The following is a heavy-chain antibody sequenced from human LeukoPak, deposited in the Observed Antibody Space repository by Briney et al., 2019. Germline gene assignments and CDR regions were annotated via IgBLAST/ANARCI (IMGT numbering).Heavy chain of an antibody. Sequence: WASVKVSCKASGGTFSSYAISWVRQAPGQGLEWMGGIIPIFGTANYAQKFQGRVTITTDESTSTAYMELSSLRSEDTAVYYCARSDALLWFGEISNWGQGTLVTVSS. D-gene: IGHD3-10*01. CDR1: GGTFSSYA. V-gene: IGHV1-69*05. CDR2: IIPIFGTA. CDR3: ARSDALLWFGEISN. J-gene: IGHJ4*02.